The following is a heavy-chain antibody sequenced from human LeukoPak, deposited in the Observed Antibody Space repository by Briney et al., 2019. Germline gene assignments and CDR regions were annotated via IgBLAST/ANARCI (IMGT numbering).Heavy chain of an antibody. J-gene: IGHJ4*02. CDR1: GFTFTTYW. Sequence: GGSLRLSCAASGFTFTTYWMGWVRQAPGKGLEWVANIKQDGSEKYYVDSVKGRFTISRDTSKNTLSLQMSSLRVEDTAVYFCAREKGRGVISPYYDCWGQGTLVTVSS. V-gene: IGHV3-7*03. D-gene: IGHD3-10*01. CDR3: AREKGRGVISPYYDC. CDR2: IKQDGSEK.